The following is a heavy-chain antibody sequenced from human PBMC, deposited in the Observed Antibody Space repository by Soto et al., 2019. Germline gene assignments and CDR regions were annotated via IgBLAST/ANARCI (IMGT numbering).Heavy chain of an antibody. CDR2: ISGSGGST. CDR3: AKPYGDYLADAFDI. D-gene: IGHD4-17*01. Sequence: PGGSQTVSCAASGFTFSRYARSSARQAPGKGLEWVSAISGSGGSTYYADSVKGRFTISRDNSKNTLYLQMNSLRAEDTAVYYCAKPYGDYLADAFDIWGQGTMVTVSS. CDR1: GFTFSRYA. J-gene: IGHJ3*02. V-gene: IGHV3-23*01.